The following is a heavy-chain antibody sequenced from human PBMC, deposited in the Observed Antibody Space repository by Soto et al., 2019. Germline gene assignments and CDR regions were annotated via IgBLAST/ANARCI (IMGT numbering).Heavy chain of an antibody. D-gene: IGHD2-2*01. J-gene: IGHJ6*02. CDR2: ISGSGGST. CDR3: AKGEIVVVPADYYYHGMDV. CDR1: GFTFSSYA. Sequence: GGSLRLSCAASGFTFSSYAMSWVRQAPGKGLEWVSAISGSGGSTYYADSVKGRFTISRDNSKNTLYLQMNSLRAEDTAVYYCAKGEIVVVPADYYYHGMDVWGQGTTVTVSS. V-gene: IGHV3-23*01.